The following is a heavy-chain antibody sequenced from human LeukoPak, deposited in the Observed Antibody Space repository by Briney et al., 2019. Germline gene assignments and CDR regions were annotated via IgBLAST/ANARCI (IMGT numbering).Heavy chain of an antibody. D-gene: IGHD3-22*01. CDR1: GGTFSSYA. V-gene: IGHV1-69*05. J-gene: IGHJ3*02. Sequence: SVKVSCKASGGTFSSYAISWVRQAPGQGLEWMGGIIPIFGTANYAQKFQGRVTITTDESTSTAYMELSSLRSEDTAVCYCARASMIVVVKGAFDIRGQGTMVTVSS. CDR3: ARASMIVVVKGAFDI. CDR2: IIPIFGTA.